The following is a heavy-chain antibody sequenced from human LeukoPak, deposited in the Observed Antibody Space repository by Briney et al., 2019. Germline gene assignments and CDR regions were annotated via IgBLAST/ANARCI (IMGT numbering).Heavy chain of an antibody. CDR3: AGTVYTGTTGNFDY. CDR1: GGTFSSYA. V-gene: IGHV1-69*04. J-gene: IGHJ4*02. Sequence: GASVTVSCEASGGTFSSYAISWVRQAPGQGLEWMGRIIPVLGLANYAQKFQGRVTITADKSTSTAYMELSSLRSEDTAVYYCAGTVYTGTTGNFDYWGQGTLVTVSS. D-gene: IGHD1-7*01. CDR2: IIPVLGLA.